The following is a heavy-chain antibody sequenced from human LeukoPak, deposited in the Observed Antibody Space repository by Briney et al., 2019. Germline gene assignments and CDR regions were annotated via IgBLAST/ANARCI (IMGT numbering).Heavy chain of an antibody. V-gene: IGHV3-7*03. CDR1: GFTFSSYY. Sequence: PGGSLRLSCAASGFTFSSYYMTWVRRAPGKGVEWVANIKQDGSEKFYVDSVKGRFTISRDNTRNSLYLQMNSLRVEDTAVYYCARGWVTDLWGQGTLVTVSS. CDR2: IKQDGSEK. D-gene: IGHD6-19*01. J-gene: IGHJ5*02. CDR3: ARGWVTDL.